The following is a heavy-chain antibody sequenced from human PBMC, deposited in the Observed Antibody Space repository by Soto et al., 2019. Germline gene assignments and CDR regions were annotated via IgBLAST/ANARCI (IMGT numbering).Heavy chain of an antibody. CDR1: GFTFSSYG. J-gene: IGHJ5*02. CDR3: ARSQVYSGYDPQEFDP. Sequence: GGSLRLSCAASGFTFSSYGMHWVRQAPGKGLEWVAVIWYDGSNKYYADSVKGRFTISRDNSKNTLYLQMNSLRAEDTAVYYCARSQVYSGYDPQEFDPWGQGTLVTVSS. D-gene: IGHD5-12*01. CDR2: IWYDGSNK. V-gene: IGHV3-33*01.